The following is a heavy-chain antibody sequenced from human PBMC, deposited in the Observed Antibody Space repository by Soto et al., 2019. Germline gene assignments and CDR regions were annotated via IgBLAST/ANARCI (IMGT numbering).Heavy chain of an antibody. CDR1: GFTFSSYV. V-gene: IGHV3-23*01. CDR3: AKNPTHMVRGLMDV. D-gene: IGHD3-10*01. CDR2: ISGSGGST. J-gene: IGHJ6*03. Sequence: EVQLLESGGGLVQPGGSLRLSCAASGFTFSSYVMSWVRQAPGKGLEWVSAISGSGGSTYYADSVKGRFTISRDNSKNTLYLQMNSLRAEDTAVYYCAKNPTHMVRGLMDVWGKGTTVTVSS.